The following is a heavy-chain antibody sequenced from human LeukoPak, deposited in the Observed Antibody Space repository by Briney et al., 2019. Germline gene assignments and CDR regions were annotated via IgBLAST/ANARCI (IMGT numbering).Heavy chain of an antibody. Sequence: SETLSLTCTVSGGSISSYYWSWIRQPPGKGLEWIGYIYYSGSTNYNPSLKSRVTISVDTSKNQFSLKLSSVTAADTAVYYCARCRGCYGMDVWGQGTTVTVSS. D-gene: IGHD6-25*01. CDR3: ARCRGCYGMDV. CDR2: IYYSGST. V-gene: IGHV4-59*08. CDR1: GGSISSYY. J-gene: IGHJ6*02.